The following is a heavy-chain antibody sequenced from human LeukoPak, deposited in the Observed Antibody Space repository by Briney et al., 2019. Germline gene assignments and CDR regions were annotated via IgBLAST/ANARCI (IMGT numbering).Heavy chain of an antibody. D-gene: IGHD6-13*01. Sequence: ASVKVSCKASGGTFSSYAISWVRQAPGQGLEWMGRIIPIFGTANYAQKFQGRVTMTRNTSISTAYMELSSLRSEDTAVYYCARALFIAAAGNIGLGYWGQGTLVTVSS. V-gene: IGHV1-69*05. J-gene: IGHJ4*02. CDR1: GGTFSSYA. CDR2: IIPIFGTA. CDR3: ARALFIAAAGNIGLGY.